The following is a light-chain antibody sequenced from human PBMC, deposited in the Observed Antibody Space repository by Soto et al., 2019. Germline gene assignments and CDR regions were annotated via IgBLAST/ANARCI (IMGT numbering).Light chain of an antibody. CDR2: EGS. V-gene: IGLV2-23*03. Sequence: QSALTQPASVSGSPGQSITISCTGTSSDVGSYNLVSWYQRHPGKAPKLMIYEGSKRPSGVSNRFSGSKSGNTASLTISGLQAEDEADYYCCSYAGSSTFEKVFGGGTKLTVL. CDR3: CSYAGSSTFEKV. J-gene: IGLJ2*01. CDR1: SSDVGSYNL.